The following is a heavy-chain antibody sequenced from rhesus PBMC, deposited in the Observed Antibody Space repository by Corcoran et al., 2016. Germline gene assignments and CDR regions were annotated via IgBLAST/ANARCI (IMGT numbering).Heavy chain of an antibody. J-gene: IGHJ4*01. CDR2: ISGSSGST. D-gene: IGHD5-12*01. V-gene: IGHV4-65*01. Sequence: QVQLQESGPGLVKPSATLSLTCAVPGGSVSSSNCWCWIRQPPGKGLEWSGYISGSSGSTYYNPSLKSRVTISTDTSKNQFSLKLSSVTAADTAVYYCARGDTTTVSFDYWGQGVLVTVSS. CDR1: GGSVSSSNC. CDR3: ARGDTTTVSFDY.